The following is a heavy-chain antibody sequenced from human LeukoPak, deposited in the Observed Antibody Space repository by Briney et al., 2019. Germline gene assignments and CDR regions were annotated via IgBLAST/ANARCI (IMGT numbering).Heavy chain of an antibody. CDR1: GFTFSRYW. V-gene: IGHV3-21*01. Sequence: GGSLRLSCAASGFTFSRYWMHWVRQAPGKGLEWVSSITSNSYIYYADSVRGRFTISRDNAKNSLYLQMNSLRAEDTAVYYCARDFRSFDYWGQGTLVTVSS. J-gene: IGHJ4*02. CDR3: ARDFRSFDY. CDR2: ITSNSYI.